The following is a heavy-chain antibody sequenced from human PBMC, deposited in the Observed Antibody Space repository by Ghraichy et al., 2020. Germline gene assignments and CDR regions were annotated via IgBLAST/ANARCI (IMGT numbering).Heavy chain of an antibody. V-gene: IGHV3-53*01. CDR1: GFSVSDYY. CDR3: VRDATPSSAFDI. Sequence: LSLTCAASGFSVSDYYMTWVRQVPGKGLEWVSVIYVGGSTYSPDSVKGRFTVSRDNSKNTLYLQMNSLRVEDTAVYYCVRDATPSSAFDIWGPGTVVTVS. CDR2: IYVGGST. J-gene: IGHJ3*02.